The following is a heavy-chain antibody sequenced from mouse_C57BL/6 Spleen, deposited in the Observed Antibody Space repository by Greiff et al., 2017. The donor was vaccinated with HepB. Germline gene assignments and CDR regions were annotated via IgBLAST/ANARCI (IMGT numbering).Heavy chain of an antibody. CDR3: TGGTSTGTAWFAY. Sequence: EVKLVESGTVLARPGASVKMSCKTSGYTFTSYWMHWVKQRPGQGLEWIGAIYPGNSDTSYNQKFKGKAKLTAVTSASTAYMELSSLTNEDSAVYYCTGGTSTGTAWFAYWGQGTLVTVSA. CDR1: GYTFTSYW. D-gene: IGHD4-1*02. CDR2: IYPGNSDT. J-gene: IGHJ3*01. V-gene: IGHV1-5*01.